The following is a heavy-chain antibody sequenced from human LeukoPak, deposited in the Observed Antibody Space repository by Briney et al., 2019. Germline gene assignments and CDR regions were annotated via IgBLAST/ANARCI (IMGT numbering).Heavy chain of an antibody. V-gene: IGHV1-69*05. D-gene: IGHD5-18*01. CDR3: AAPPAKNRYGYGAKYYFDY. CDR2: IIPIFGTA. J-gene: IGHJ4*02. Sequence: SVKVSCKASGGTFSSYAISWVRQAPGQGLEWMGGIIPIFGTANYAQKFQGRVTITTDESMSTAYMELSSLRSEDTAVYYCAAPPAKNRYGYGAKYYFDYWGQGTLVTVSS. CDR1: GGTFSSYA.